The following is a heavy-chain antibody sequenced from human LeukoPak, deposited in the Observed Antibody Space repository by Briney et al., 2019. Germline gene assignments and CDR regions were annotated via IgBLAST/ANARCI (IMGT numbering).Heavy chain of an antibody. D-gene: IGHD5-12*01. CDR1: GGSISSYY. Sequence: SETLSLTCTVSGGSISSYYWSWIRQSPGKGLEWIGYIYYSGSTNYNPPLKSRVTISVDTSKNQFSLKLSSVTAADTAVYYCARRRGYSGYDGYYYYGMDVWGQGTTVTVSS. V-gene: IGHV4-59*01. CDR2: IYYSGST. CDR3: ARRRGYSGYDGYYYYGMDV. J-gene: IGHJ6*02.